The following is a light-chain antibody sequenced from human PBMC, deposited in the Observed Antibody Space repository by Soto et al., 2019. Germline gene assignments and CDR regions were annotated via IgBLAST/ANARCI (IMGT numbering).Light chain of an antibody. V-gene: IGKV2-28*01. J-gene: IGKJ4*01. CDR3: MQVLQTPT. CDR2: LAS. CDR1: QSLLHSDGYNY. Sequence: DIVMTQSPLYLPVTPGEPASISCRSSQSLLHSDGYNYLAWYLQKPGHSPELLIDLASNRASGVPDRFSGSGSGTDFTLRISRVEAEDAGVYYCMQVLQTPTFGGGTKVDIK.